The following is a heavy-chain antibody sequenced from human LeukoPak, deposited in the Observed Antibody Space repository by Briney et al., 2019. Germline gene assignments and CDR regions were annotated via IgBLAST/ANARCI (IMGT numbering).Heavy chain of an antibody. Sequence: SETLSLTCTVSGGSISTYYWSWIRQPPGKGLEWIGYIYYSGSTNYSPTLQSRVTISVDTSRNQFSLRLSSVTAADTAMYYCARSGTKTNGFDYWGQGTLVTVSS. CDR2: IYYSGST. V-gene: IGHV4-59*01. CDR1: GGSISTYY. J-gene: IGHJ4*02. CDR3: ARSGTKTNGFDY. D-gene: IGHD2-8*01.